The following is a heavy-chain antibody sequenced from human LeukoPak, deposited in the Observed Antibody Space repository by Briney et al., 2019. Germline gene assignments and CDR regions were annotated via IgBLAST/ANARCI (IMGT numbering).Heavy chain of an antibody. Sequence: GASVKFSCKASGYTFTGYYMHWVRQAPGQGLEWMGWINPNSGGTNYAQKFQGRVTMTRDTSISTAYMELSRLRSDDTAVYYCVRAGARGVNSWFDPWGQGTLVTVSS. J-gene: IGHJ5*02. V-gene: IGHV1-2*02. CDR1: GYTFTGYY. D-gene: IGHD3-10*01. CDR3: VRAGARGVNSWFDP. CDR2: INPNSGGT.